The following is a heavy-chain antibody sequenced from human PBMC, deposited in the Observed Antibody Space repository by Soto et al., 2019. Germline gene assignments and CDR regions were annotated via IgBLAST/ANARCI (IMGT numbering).Heavy chain of an antibody. D-gene: IGHD2-2*01. CDR1: GFTFTSSA. V-gene: IGHV1-58*01. Sequence: SVKVSCKASGFTFTSSAVQWVRQARGQRLEWIGWIVVGRGNTNYAQKFQERVTITRDMSTSTAYMELSSLRSEDTAVYYCAAVAAANDAFAIRGQGTMVIVSS. J-gene: IGHJ3*02. CDR3: AAVAAANDAFAI. CDR2: IVVGRGNT.